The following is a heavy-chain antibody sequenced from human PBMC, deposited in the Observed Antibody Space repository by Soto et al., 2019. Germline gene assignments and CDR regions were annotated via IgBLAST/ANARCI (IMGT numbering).Heavy chain of an antibody. D-gene: IGHD3-22*01. Sequence: QVQLQESGPGLVRPSQTLSLTCSVSGASIYNGGYFWSWHRQSPGKGLEWIGNIHNSGSPYNNPSLKSRITISADTSMNQFSLTLTSVTAADTAMYYCARGRTTEKVDTCGQGSLVTVSS. V-gene: IGHV4-30-4*01. CDR2: IHNSGSP. CDR1: GASIYNGGYF. CDR3: ARGRTTEKVDT. J-gene: IGHJ5*02.